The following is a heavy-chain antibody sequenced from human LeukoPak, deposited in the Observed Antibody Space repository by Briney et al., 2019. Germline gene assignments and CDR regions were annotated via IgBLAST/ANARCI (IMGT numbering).Heavy chain of an antibody. V-gene: IGHV1-69*13. CDR3: ATYDSSGHYSFAFDY. J-gene: IGHJ4*02. CDR2: IIPIFGTA. Sequence: GASVKVACKPSGGTFSIYAISWVRQAPGQGLEWMGGIIPIFGTADYAQKFQGRVTITADESTSTAYMELSTLRSEDMAVYYCATYDSSGHYSFAFDYWGQGTLVTVSS. CDR1: GGTFSIYA. D-gene: IGHD3-22*01.